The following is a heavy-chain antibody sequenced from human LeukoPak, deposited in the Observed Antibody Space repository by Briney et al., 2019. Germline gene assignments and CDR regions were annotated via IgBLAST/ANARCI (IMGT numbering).Heavy chain of an antibody. V-gene: IGHV3-74*01. D-gene: IGHD6-19*01. CDR1: GFTFSTYW. CDR2: INSDGSST. J-gene: IGHJ4*02. Sequence: PGGSLRLSCAASGFTFSTYWMHWVRQAPGKGLVWVSRINSDGSSTSYADSVKGRFTISRDNAKNTLYLQMNSLRAEDTAVYYCARGYSSGWVDYWGQGTLVTVSS. CDR3: ARGYSSGWVDY.